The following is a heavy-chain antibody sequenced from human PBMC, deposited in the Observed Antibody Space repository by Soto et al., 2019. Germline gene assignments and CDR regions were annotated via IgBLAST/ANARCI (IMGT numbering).Heavy chain of an antibody. Sequence: GASVKVSCKASGYTFTSYYMHWVRQAPGQGLEWMGIINPSGGSTSYAQKFQGRVTMTRDTSTSTVYMELSSLRSEDTAVYYCARDLGEDYYYYYGMDVWGQGTTVTSP. D-gene: IGHD3-16*01. CDR3: ARDLGEDYYYYYGMDV. CDR1: GYTFTSYY. CDR2: INPSGGST. J-gene: IGHJ6*02. V-gene: IGHV1-46*01.